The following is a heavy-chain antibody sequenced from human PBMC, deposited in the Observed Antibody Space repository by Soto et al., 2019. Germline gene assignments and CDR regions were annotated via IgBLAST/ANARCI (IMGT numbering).Heavy chain of an antibody. V-gene: IGHV1-18*01. Sequence: ASVKVSCKAPGYTFTSYSISWVRQAPGQGLEWMGWISAYNGNTNYAQKLQGRVTMTTDTSTSTAYMELRSLRSDDTAVYYCARDLFLGYYDSSGYYDPYNWFDPWGQGTLVTVSS. D-gene: IGHD3-22*01. CDR3: ARDLFLGYYDSSGYYDPYNWFDP. CDR1: GYTFTSYS. J-gene: IGHJ5*02. CDR2: ISAYNGNT.